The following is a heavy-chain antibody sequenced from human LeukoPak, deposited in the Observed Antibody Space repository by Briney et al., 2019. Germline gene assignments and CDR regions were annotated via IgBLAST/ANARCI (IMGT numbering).Heavy chain of an antibody. Sequence: GGSLRLSCAASGFTFSSYSMNWVRQAPGKGLEWVSYISSSSSTIYYADSVKGRFTISRDNAKNSLYLQMNSLRAEDTALYHCARGDYGGNSYDAFDIWGQGTMVTVSS. D-gene: IGHD4-23*01. V-gene: IGHV3-48*01. CDR3: ARGDYGGNSYDAFDI. J-gene: IGHJ3*02. CDR2: ISSSSSTI. CDR1: GFTFSSYS.